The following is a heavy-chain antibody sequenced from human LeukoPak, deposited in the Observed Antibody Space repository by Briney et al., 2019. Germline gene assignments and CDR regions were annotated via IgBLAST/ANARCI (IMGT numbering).Heavy chain of an antibody. CDR2: INHSGST. Sequence: SDTLSLTCAVYGGSFSGYYWSWIRQPPGKGLEWIGEINHSGSTNYNPSLKSRITISVATSKTQFSLKLSSVTAADTAVYYCASLASSTSSHYYYYYMDVWGKGTTVTVSS. CDR1: GGSFSGYY. CDR3: ASLASSTSSHYYYYYMDV. V-gene: IGHV4-34*01. J-gene: IGHJ6*03. D-gene: IGHD2-2*01.